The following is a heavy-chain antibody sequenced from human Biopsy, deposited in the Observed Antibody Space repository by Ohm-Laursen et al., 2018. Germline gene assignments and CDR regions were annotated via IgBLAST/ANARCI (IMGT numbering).Heavy chain of an antibody. D-gene: IGHD5/OR15-5a*01. J-gene: IGHJ2*01. CDR1: GFTFKNDN. CDR2: IYNDGINE. V-gene: IGHV3-33*01. Sequence: SLRLSCSASGFTFKNDNMHWVRQAPGKGLEWVAAIYNDGINEYYADSVKGRFTISREDSKNTLYLQMNSLRVEDTAVFYCARDLRGHWFFDLWGRGTLVTVSS. CDR3: ARDLRGHWFFDL.